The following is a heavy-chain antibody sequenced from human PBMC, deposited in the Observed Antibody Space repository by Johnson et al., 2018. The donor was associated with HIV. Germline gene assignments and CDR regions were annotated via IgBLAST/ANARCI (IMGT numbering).Heavy chain of an antibody. V-gene: IGHV3-11*06. Sequence: QVQLVESGGGLVKPGGSLRLSCVASGFAFSDYYMSWIRQAPGKGLEWVSGINWNGGGTGYADSVKGQFTISRDNSKNTLYLQMRSLRGEDTAVYYCAKDERQLGGWSHAFDMWGQGTKVSVSS. CDR3: AKDERQLGGWSHAFDM. CDR1: GFAFSDYY. D-gene: IGHD7-27*01. CDR2: INWNGGGT. J-gene: IGHJ3*02.